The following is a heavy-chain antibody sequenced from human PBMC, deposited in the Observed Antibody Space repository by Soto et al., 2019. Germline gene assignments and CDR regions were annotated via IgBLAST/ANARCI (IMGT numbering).Heavy chain of an antibody. D-gene: IGHD2-15*01. J-gene: IGHJ4*02. CDR3: AKDTRCSGGSCYFDY. Sequence: EVQLVESGGGLVQPGGSLRLSCAASGFTFSSYAMSWVRQAPGKGLEWVSDIVGSGGSTYYADSVKGRFSISRDNSKNTLYLQMNSLRAEDTAVYYCAKDTRCSGGSCYFDYWGQGTLVTVSS. CDR1: GFTFSSYA. CDR2: IVGSGGST. V-gene: IGHV3-23*04.